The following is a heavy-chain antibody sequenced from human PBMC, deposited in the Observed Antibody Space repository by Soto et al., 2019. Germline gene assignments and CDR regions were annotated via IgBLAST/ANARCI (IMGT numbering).Heavy chain of an antibody. CDR1: GFTFSGSA. CDR3: TSQCYYDSSAYYDLDY. V-gene: IGHV3-73*02. J-gene: IGHJ4*02. D-gene: IGHD3-22*01. Sequence: EVQLVESGGGLVQPGGSLKLSCAASGFTFSGSAMHWVRQATGTGLEWVGRIRSKANNYATAYAASVRGTFTISRDDSKNRAYLQMNGLKPEDTAVYYCTSQCYYDSSAYYDLDYWGQGTLVTVSS. CDR2: IRSKANNYAT.